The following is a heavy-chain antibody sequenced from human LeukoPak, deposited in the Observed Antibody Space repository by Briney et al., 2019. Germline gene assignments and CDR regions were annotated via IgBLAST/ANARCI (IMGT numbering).Heavy chain of an antibody. CDR1: GFTFGFHG. CDR2: ISYDGSNK. Sequence: GGSLRLSCSGSGFTFGFHGVHWVRQAPGKGLEWVAVISYDGSNKYYADSVKGRFTISRDNSKNTLYLQMNSLRAEDTAVYYCAKGGLWAEEDDAFDIWGQGTMVTVSS. V-gene: IGHV3-30*18. D-gene: IGHD3-10*01. J-gene: IGHJ3*02. CDR3: AKGGLWAEEDDAFDI.